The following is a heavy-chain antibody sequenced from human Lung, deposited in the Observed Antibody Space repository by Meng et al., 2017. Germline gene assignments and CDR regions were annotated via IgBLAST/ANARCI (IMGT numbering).Heavy chain of an antibody. CDR2: IYSGGST. J-gene: IGHJ4*02. V-gene: IGHV3-66*02. Sequence: VEVVGVGGGLGQPGGSLGLSCVASGFTVSYNYMKWVRQAPGKGLEWVSVIYSGGSTYHADSVKGRFIISRDSSRNTVFLQMNSLRIEDTAVYYCARDLDEYHSDRINYRAYWGQGTLVTVSS. CDR3: ARDLDEYHSDRINYRAY. D-gene: IGHD3-22*01. CDR1: GFTVSYNY.